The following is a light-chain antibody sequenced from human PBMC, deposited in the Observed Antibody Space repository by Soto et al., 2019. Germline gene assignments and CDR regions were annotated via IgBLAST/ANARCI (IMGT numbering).Light chain of an antibody. CDR3: SSYTSSSTWV. Sequence: QSVLTQPASVSGSPGQSITTSCTGTSSDVGGYNYVSWYQQHAGKAPKLMICDVSNRPSGISNRFSGSKSGNTASLTISGLQAEDEADYYCSSYTSSSTWVFGGGTKVTV. CDR1: SSDVGGYNY. J-gene: IGLJ3*02. V-gene: IGLV2-14*01. CDR2: DVS.